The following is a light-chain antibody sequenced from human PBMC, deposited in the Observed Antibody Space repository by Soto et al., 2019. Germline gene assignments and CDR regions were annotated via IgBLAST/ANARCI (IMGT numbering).Light chain of an antibody. CDR3: CSYAGSTTQTYV. CDR2: EVS. J-gene: IGLJ1*01. CDR1: HSDVGSYNL. V-gene: IGLV2-23*02. Sequence: QSALTQPASVSGSPGQSITISCTGTHSDVGSYNLVSWYQQHPGKAPKVIIYEVSERPSGVSDRFSGSKSGNTASLMISGLQAEDEADYYWCSYAGSTTQTYVFGSGTKLTV.